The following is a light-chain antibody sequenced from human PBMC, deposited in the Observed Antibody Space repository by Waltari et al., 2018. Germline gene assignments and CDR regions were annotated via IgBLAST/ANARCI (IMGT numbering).Light chain of an antibody. J-gene: IGKJ1*01. V-gene: IGKV1-5*01. CDR1: QSISSW. CDR3: QQYNTYSGT. Sequence: DIQMTQSPSTLSASVGDRVTIPCRASQSISSWLAWYQQKPGKAPKLLIYDASSLESGVPSRFSGSRSGTEFTLTISSLQPDDFATYYCQQYNTYSGTFGQGTKVEVK. CDR2: DAS.